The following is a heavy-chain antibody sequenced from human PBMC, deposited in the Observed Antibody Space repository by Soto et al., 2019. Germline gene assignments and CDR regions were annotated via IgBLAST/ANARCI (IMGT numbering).Heavy chain of an antibody. D-gene: IGHD3-10*01. CDR2: INAGSGNT. J-gene: IGHJ6*02. CDR3: ARVANYYGYPQVISGMDV. CDR1: GYTFTGFS. V-gene: IGHV1-3*01. Sequence: ASVKVSCKASGYTFTGFSLHWVRQAPGQRLEWMGWINAGSGNTKYSQKFQGRVTITRDTSASTAYMELSSLTSEDTAVYYCARVANYYGYPQVISGMDVWGQGTTVTVSS.